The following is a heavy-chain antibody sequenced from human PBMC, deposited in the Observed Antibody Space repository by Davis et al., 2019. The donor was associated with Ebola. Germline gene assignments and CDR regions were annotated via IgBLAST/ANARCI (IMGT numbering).Heavy chain of an antibody. J-gene: IGHJ4*02. CDR1: GFTFSDYY. Sequence: GESLKLSCAAPGFTFSDYYMSWIRQAPGTGQEWVSYISSSSSYTNYADSVKGRFTISKDNAKNSLYLQMNSRRAEDTAVYYCAREAPARPGYWGQGTLVTVSS. CDR2: ISSSSSYT. CDR3: AREAPARPGY. V-gene: IGHV3-11*06.